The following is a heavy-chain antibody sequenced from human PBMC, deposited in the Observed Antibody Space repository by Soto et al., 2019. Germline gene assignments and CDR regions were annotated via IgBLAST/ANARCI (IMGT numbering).Heavy chain of an antibody. D-gene: IGHD6-6*01. CDR1: GGSFSGYY. Sequence: SQTLSLTCVVNGGSFSGYYWSWIRQSPGKGLEWIGEINDSGITDSNPSLESRVTISVDMSKNQFSLNLKSVTAADSAVYHCARGRSSVPDRRGIGYYGLDVWGQGTTVTVSS. CDR3: ARGRSSVPDRRGIGYYGLDV. CDR2: INDSGIT. J-gene: IGHJ6*02. V-gene: IGHV4-34*01.